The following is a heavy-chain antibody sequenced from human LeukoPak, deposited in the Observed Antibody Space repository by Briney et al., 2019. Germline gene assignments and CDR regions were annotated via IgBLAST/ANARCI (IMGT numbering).Heavy chain of an antibody. CDR1: GFTFSSYA. Sequence: GGSLRLSCAASGFTFSSYAMSWVRQAPGKGLEWGSRIIEGATIISYADSVKGRFTISRENARNTLYLQMNSLTAEDTAVYYCVRDLILVWTPGDDFDHWGQGTLVTVSS. CDR3: VRDLILVWTPGDDFDH. D-gene: IGHD3-16*01. V-gene: IGHV3-74*01. CDR2: IIEGATII. J-gene: IGHJ4*02.